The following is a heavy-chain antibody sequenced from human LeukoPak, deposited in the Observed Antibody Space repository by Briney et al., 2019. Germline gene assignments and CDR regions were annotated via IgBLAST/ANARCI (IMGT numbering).Heavy chain of an antibody. J-gene: IGHJ6*02. V-gene: IGHV3-9*01. D-gene: IGHD6-13*01. Sequence: PGRSLRLSCAASGFTFDDYAMHWVRQAPGKGLEWVSGTSWNSGSIGYADSVKGRFTISRDNAKNSLYLQMNSLRAEDTALYYCAKDLPAPGIAAAPLGPYGMDVWGQGTTVTVSS. CDR3: AKDLPAPGIAAAPLGPYGMDV. CDR2: TSWNSGSI. CDR1: GFTFDDYA.